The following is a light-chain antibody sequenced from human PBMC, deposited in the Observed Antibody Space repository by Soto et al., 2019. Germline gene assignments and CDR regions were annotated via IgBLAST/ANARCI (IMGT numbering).Light chain of an antibody. J-gene: IGLJ3*02. CDR2: EVS. Sequence: HSALTQPPSVSGSPGQSVTISCTGTSSDVGSYNRVSWYQQPPGTAPKLMIYEVSNRPSGVPDRFSGSKSGNTASLTISGLQAEDEADYYCSLYTSSSTSWVFGGGTKLTVL. V-gene: IGLV2-18*01. CDR1: SSDVGSYNR. CDR3: SLYTSSSTSWV.